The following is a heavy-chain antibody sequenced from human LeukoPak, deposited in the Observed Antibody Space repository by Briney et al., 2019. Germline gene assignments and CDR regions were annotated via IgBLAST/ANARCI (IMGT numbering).Heavy chain of an antibody. Sequence: DSVKVSCKASGYTFTSYAISWVRQAPGQGLEWMGWISADNGNTDYAQRFQGRVTMTTDTSTSTAYMELRSLRSDDTAVYYYARTMVRGVTDDWGQGTLVTVSS. CDR3: ARTMVRGVTDD. D-gene: IGHD3-10*01. CDR1: GYTFTSYA. CDR2: ISADNGNT. V-gene: IGHV1-18*01. J-gene: IGHJ4*02.